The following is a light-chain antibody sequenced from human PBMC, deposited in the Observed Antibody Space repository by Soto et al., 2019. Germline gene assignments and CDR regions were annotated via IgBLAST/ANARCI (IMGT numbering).Light chain of an antibody. CDR3: QQSYSTPYT. Sequence: DLQMTQSPSSLSASVGDRVTITCRASQSITNYLNWYQQKPGKAPKLLMYAISTLQSGVPSRFGGSGSGTEFTLTSSSLQPDDVATYYCQQSYSTPYTLSQGTKVDIK. V-gene: IGKV1-39*01. CDR1: QSITNY. J-gene: IGKJ2*01. CDR2: AIS.